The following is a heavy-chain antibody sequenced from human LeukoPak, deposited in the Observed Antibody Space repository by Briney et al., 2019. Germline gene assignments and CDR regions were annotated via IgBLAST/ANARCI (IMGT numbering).Heavy chain of an antibody. CDR3: AKSGGTVTRFDP. CDR2: FSGSGGST. D-gene: IGHD4-17*01. V-gene: IGHV3-23*01. J-gene: IGHJ5*02. Sequence: GGSLRLSCAASGFTFSSYAMSWVRQAPGKGLEWVSTFSGSGGSTYYADSVKGRFTISRDNSKNTLYLQMNSLRAEDTAVYYCAKSGGTVTRFDPWGQGTLVTVSS. CDR1: GFTFSSYA.